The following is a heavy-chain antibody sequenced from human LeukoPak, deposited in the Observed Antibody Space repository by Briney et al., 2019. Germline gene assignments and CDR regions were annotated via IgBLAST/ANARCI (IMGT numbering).Heavy chain of an antibody. CDR3: ARHGLIAAVGNFDY. V-gene: IGHV4-38-2*02. CDR2: IYYSGST. D-gene: IGHD6-13*01. J-gene: IGHJ4*02. CDR1: GYSISRGYY. Sequence: SETLSLTCTVSGYSISRGYYWGWIRQPPGKGLEWIGSIYYSGSTYYNPSLKSRVTISVDTSKNQFSLKLSSVTAADTAVYYCARHGLIAAVGNFDYWGQGTLVTVSS.